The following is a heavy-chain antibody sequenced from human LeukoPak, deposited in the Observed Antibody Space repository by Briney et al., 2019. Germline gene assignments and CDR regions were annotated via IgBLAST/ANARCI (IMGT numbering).Heavy chain of an antibody. J-gene: IGHJ5*02. CDR1: GGSISSGGYY. V-gene: IGHV4-31*03. Sequence: SETLSLTCTVSGGSISSGGYYWSWIRQHPGKGLEWIGYIYYSGSTYYNPSLKSRVTISVDTSKNQFSLRLNSVTAADTAVYYCARSRAFNSGAFDPWGQGSLVTVSS. CDR2: IYYSGST. CDR3: ARSRAFNSGAFDP. D-gene: IGHD1-26*01.